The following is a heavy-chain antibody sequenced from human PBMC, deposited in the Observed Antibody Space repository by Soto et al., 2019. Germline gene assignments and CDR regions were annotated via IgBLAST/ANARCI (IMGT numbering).Heavy chain of an antibody. V-gene: IGHV1-69*13. Sequence: SVKVSCKASGGTFSSYAISWVRQAPGQGLEWMGGIIPIFGTANYAQKFQGRVTITADESTSTAYMELSSLRSEDTAVYYCARAGLAYCGGDCWYYFDYWGQGTLVTVS. CDR2: IIPIFGTA. CDR3: ARAGLAYCGGDCWYYFDY. D-gene: IGHD2-21*02. J-gene: IGHJ4*02. CDR1: GGTFSSYA.